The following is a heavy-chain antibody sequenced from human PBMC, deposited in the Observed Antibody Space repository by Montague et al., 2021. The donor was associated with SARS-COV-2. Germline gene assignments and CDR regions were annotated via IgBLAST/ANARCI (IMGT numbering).Heavy chain of an antibody. CDR2: INHSANT. D-gene: IGHD3-10*01. V-gene: IGHV4-34*01. CDR1: GGSLSGYY. CDR3: ASGIYPSGSYYNRYYYGLNS. J-gene: IGHJ6*02. Sequence: SETLSLTCAVYGGSLSGYYWSWIRQPPEKGLEWIGEINHSANTKYNPSLKSPVTISIDTSKNQFSLKMTSVTAADTATYYCASGIYPSGSYYNRYYYGLNSWGPGPT.